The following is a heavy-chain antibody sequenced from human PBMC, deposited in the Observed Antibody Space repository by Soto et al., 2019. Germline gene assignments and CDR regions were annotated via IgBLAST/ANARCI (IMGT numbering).Heavy chain of an antibody. Sequence: QVQLVQSGAEVKKPGASVKVSCKASGYTFTSYAMHWVRQAPGQRLEWMGWINAGNGNTKYSQKFQGRVTITRDTAASTAYMELSSLRSEDTAVYYCARDRNLGRHAFFDSWGQGSLVTVCS. V-gene: IGHV1-3*01. D-gene: IGHD3-16*01. CDR2: INAGNGNT. CDR3: ARDRNLGRHAFFDS. J-gene: IGHJ4*02. CDR1: GYTFTSYA.